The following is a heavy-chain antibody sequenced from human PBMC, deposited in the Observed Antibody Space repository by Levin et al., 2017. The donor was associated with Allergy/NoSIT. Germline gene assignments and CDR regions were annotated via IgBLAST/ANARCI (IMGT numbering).Heavy chain of an antibody. D-gene: IGHD3-22*01. CDR3: ARESGGYYDSRTHFDY. Sequence: GESLKISCAASGFTISSNYMSWVRQAPGKGLEWVSVIYSGGSTYYADSVKGRFTISRDNSKNTLYLQMNSLRAEDTAVYYCARESGGYYDSRTHFDYWGQGTLVTVSS. V-gene: IGHV3-53*01. CDR2: IYSGGST. J-gene: IGHJ4*02. CDR1: GFTISSNY.